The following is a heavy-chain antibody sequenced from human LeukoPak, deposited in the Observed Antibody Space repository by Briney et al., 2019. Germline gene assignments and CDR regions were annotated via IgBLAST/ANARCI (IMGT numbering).Heavy chain of an antibody. V-gene: IGHV3-9*01. D-gene: IGHD6-13*01. Sequence: PGGSLRLSCAASGFTFDDYAMHWVRQAPGKGLEWVSGISWNSGSIGYADSVKGRFTISRDNAKNSLYLQMNSLRAEDTALYYCAKDIGSGPYSSSWYPAQWYWGQGTLVTVSS. CDR3: AKDIGSGPYSSSWYPAQWY. CDR1: GFTFDDYA. J-gene: IGHJ4*02. CDR2: ISWNSGSI.